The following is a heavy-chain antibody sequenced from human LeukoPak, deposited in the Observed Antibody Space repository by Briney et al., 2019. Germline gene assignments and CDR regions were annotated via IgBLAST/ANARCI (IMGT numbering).Heavy chain of an antibody. CDR3: ARDIVQPYYFDY. CDR2: IKQDGSEK. V-gene: IGHV3-7*01. J-gene: IGHJ4*02. D-gene: IGHD3-16*02. Sequence: QPGGSLRLSCAASGFTFSNAWMSWVRQAPGKGLEWVANIKQDGSEKYYVDPVKGRFTISRDNAKNSLYLQMNSLRAEDTAVYYCARDIVQPYYFDYWGQGTLVTVSS. CDR1: GFTFSNAW.